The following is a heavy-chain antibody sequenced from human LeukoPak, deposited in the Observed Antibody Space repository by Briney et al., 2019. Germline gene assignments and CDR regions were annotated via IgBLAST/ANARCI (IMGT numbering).Heavy chain of an antibody. V-gene: IGHV4-34*01. CDR2: INHSGST. CDR1: GGSFSGYY. D-gene: IGHD3-22*01. CDR3: AGLSDSSGYYYDGVDC. Sequence: SETLSLTCAVYGGSFSGYYWSWIRQPPGKGLEWIGEINHSGSTNYNPSLKSRVTISVDTSKNQFSLKLSSVTAADTAVYYCAGLSDSSGYYYDGVDCWGQGTLVTVSS. J-gene: IGHJ4*02.